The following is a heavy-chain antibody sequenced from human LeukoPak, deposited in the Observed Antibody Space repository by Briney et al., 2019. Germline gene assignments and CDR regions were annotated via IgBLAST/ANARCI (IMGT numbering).Heavy chain of an antibody. D-gene: IGHD3-10*02. CDR2: ISLNGGAT. Sequence: GGSLRLSCAASGLTVSSNYMGWVRQAPEKGLEWVSGISLNGGATGYADSVKGRFTISRDNGKNSLYLQMNSLRAEDTALYYCVQSITMFIGWGQGTLVTVSS. CDR3: VQSITMFIG. J-gene: IGHJ4*02. V-gene: IGHV3-20*04. CDR1: GLTVSSNY.